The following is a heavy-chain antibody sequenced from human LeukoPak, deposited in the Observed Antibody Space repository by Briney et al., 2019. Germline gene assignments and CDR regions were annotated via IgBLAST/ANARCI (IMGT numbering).Heavy chain of an antibody. D-gene: IGHD2-8*02. J-gene: IGHJ4*02. CDR3: ARDFSSAGGFDY. CDR1: DGSISSYY. Sequence: SETLSLTCTVADGSISSYYWSWVRQPAGKGLEWLGRIYTSGSTNYNPSLKRRVTMSVDTSKNQFSLKLSSVTAADTAVYYCARDFSSAGGFDYWGQGTLVTVSS. V-gene: IGHV4-4*07. CDR2: IYTSGST.